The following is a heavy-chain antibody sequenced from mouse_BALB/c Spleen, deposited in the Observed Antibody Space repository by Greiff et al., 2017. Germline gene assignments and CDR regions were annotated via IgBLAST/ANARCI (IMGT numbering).Heavy chain of an antibody. J-gene: IGHJ3*01. CDR2: IWTGGGT. D-gene: IGHD2-1*01. CDR1: GFSLTSYD. CDR3: VRENGNYAFAY. Sequence: VQGVESGPGLVAPSQSLSITCTVSGFSLTSYDISWIRQPPGKGLEWLGVIWTGGGTNYNSAFMSRLSISKDNSKSQVFLKMNSLQTDDTAIYYCVRENGNYAFAYWGQGTLVTVSA. V-gene: IGHV2-9-2*01.